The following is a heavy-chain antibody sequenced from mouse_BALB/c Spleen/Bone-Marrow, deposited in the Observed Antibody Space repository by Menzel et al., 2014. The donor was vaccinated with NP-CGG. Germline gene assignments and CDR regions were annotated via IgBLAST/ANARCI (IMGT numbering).Heavy chain of an antibody. CDR1: GFNIKDTY. Sequence: EVKVVDSGAELVKPGASVKLSCTASGFNIKDTYMHWVKQRPERGLEWIGRIDPANGNTKYDPKFQGKATITADTSSNTAYLQLSSLTSEDTAVYYCAFYYYGSSLFAYWGQGTLVTVSA. D-gene: IGHD1-1*01. J-gene: IGHJ3*01. CDR3: AFYYYGSSLFAY. CDR2: IDPANGNT. V-gene: IGHV14-3*02.